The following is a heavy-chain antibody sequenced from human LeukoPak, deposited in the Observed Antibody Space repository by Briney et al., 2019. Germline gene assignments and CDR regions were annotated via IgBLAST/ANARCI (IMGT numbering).Heavy chain of an antibody. J-gene: IGHJ4*02. CDR2: IYYGGST. Sequence: PSETLSLTCAVYGGSFSGYYWSWIRQPPGKGLEWIGSIYYGGSTYYNPSLRSRVTISVGTSKNQFSLKLSSVTAADTAMYYCARKVDTTLIFDYWGQGTLVTVSS. V-gene: IGHV4-34*01. D-gene: IGHD5-18*01. CDR1: GGSFSGYY. CDR3: ARKVDTTLIFDY.